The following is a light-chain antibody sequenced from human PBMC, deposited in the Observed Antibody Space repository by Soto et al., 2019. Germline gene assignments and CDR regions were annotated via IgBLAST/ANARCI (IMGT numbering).Light chain of an antibody. CDR2: EDD. Sequence: QSVLTQPPSVSAAPGQEVTISCSGSSSNIGSNYVCWYQQLPGTAPKLLIYEDDKRPSGIPDRFSGSKSATSATLGITGLQTGDEADYYCGTWDNSLTGGVFGGGTKLTVL. CDR1: SSNIGSNY. J-gene: IGLJ2*01. CDR3: GTWDNSLTGGV. V-gene: IGLV1-51*02.